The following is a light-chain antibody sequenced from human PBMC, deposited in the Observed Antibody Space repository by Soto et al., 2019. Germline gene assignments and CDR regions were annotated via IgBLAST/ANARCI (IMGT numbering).Light chain of an antibody. J-gene: IGLJ2*01. V-gene: IGLV1-40*01. CDR3: QSYDTSLIMA. CDR1: SSNIGAGHD. Sequence: QSVLTQPPSVSGAPGQRVTISCTGNSSNIGAGHDVHWYQKLPGTGPKLLIFGNTNRPSGVPDRFSGSKSGTSASLAITGLQAEDEADYHCQSYDTSLIMAFGGGTKLTFL. CDR2: GNT.